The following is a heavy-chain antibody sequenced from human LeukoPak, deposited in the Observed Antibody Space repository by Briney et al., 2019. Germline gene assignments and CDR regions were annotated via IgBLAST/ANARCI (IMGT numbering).Heavy chain of an antibody. CDR2: VYSGGST. CDR3: GRVAPQGSSTYYAFDI. CDR1: GFTVSSKY. J-gene: IGHJ3*02. D-gene: IGHD2-21*01. Sequence: GGSLRLSCAASGFTVSSKYMNWVRQAPGKGLEWVSFVYSGGSTYYADSVKGGFTISRDNTDNTLYLQMKSLRAEATAVYYCGRVAPQGSSTYYAFDIWGQGAVVTVSS. V-gene: IGHV3-53*01.